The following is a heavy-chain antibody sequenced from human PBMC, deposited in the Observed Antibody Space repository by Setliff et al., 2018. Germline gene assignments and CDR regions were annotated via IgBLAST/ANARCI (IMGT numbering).Heavy chain of an antibody. V-gene: IGHV1-18*01. CDR1: GYTFSDYG. D-gene: IGHD2-2*01. CDR3: ERLVRYCTTTTCQRTSGDDF. CDR2: ISPHTGNT. Sequence: ASVKVSCKASGYTFSDYGISWVRQAPGQGLEWMGWISPHTGNTFYAPQFQGRVIMTTDTSTNIAYMDLRSLRSDDTAVYYCERLVRYCTTTTCQRTSGDDFWGQGTLVTVSS. J-gene: IGHJ4*02.